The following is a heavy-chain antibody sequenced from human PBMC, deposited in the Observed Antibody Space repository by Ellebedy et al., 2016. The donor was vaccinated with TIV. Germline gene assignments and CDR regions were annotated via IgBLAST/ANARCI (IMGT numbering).Heavy chain of an antibody. CDR3: ARGGGFDGWGSHTFDY. D-gene: IGHD3-10*01. CDR2: IFPADSDV. V-gene: IGHV5-51*01. J-gene: IGHJ4*02. CDR1: GFSFTNYW. Sequence: GESLKISCEASGFSFTNYWIGWVRQLPGKGLEWVGIIFPADSDVEYNPSFQGQVTVSADKSLNTAYLHWRILQAVDSAMYYCARGGGFDGWGSHTFDYWGQGTLVTVSS.